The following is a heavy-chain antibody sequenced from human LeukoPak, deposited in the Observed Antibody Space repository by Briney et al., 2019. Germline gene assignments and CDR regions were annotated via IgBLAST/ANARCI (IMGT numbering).Heavy chain of an antibody. J-gene: IGHJ4*02. CDR2: IYPDDSET. D-gene: IGHD3-22*01. CDR3: ARLYYDNSGYPDY. CDR1: GVSFITYW. Sequence: GESLKISCKGSGVSFITYWIGWVRQTPGKGLEWVGIIYPDDSETRYSPSFQGQVTISADKSISTAYVQWSSLKASDTAMYYCARLYYDNSGYPDYWGQGTLVTVSS. V-gene: IGHV5-51*01.